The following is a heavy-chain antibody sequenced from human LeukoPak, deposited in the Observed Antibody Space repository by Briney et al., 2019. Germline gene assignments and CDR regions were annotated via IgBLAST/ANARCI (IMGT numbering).Heavy chain of an antibody. V-gene: IGHV1-2*02. CDR2: INPNSGGT. CDR1: GYTFTDYY. Sequence: GASVKVSCKASGYTFTDYYIHWVRQAPGQGLEWMAWINPNSGGTYYAQNFHDRITLTRDTSISIAYMELRRLRSDDTAIYYCARANALYCSSTSCLFDYWGQGTLVTVSS. D-gene: IGHD2-2*01. CDR3: ARANALYCSSTSCLFDY. J-gene: IGHJ4*02.